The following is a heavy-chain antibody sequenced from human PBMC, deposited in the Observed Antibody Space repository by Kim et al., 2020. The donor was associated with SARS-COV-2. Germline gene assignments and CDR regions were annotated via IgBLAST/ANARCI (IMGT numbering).Heavy chain of an antibody. J-gene: IGHJ4*02. CDR1: GGSISSGGYY. D-gene: IGHD3-10*01. CDR2: IYYSGST. V-gene: IGHV4-31*03. CDR3: ARDWYGALDY. Sequence: SETLSLTCTVSGGSISSGGYYWSWIRQHPGKGLEWIGYIYYSGSTYYNPSFKSRVTISVDTSKNQFSLKLSSVTAADTAVYYCARDWYGALDYWGQGTLVTVSS.